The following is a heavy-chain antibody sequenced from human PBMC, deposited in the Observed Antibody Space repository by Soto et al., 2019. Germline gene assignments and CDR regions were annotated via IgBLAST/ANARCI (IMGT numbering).Heavy chain of an antibody. D-gene: IGHD3-22*01. V-gene: IGHV3-30*03. J-gene: IGHJ3*02. CDR2: ISYDGSNK. CDR3: ARDGGYYDSSGYYPIDAFDI. Sequence: QVQLVESGGGVVQPGRSLRLSCAASGFTFSSYGMHWVRQAPGKGLEWVAVISYDGSNKYYADSVKGRFTISRDNSKNTLYLQMNSLRAEDTAVYYCARDGGYYDSSGYYPIDAFDIWGQGTMVTVSS. CDR1: GFTFSSYG.